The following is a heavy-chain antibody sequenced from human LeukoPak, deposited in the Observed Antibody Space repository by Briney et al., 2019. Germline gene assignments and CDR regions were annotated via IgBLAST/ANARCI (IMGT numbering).Heavy chain of an antibody. V-gene: IGHV1-2*02. CDR2: INPNNGDT. CDR3: ARVLRHYHTNLHY. Sequence: VASVKVPCKASGYTFSGNFMHWVRQAPGQGLEWMGWINPNNGDTNYAQKFQGRVTVTRDTSISTAYMELSRLRSDDTAVYYCARVLRHYHTNLHYWGQGTLVTVSS. CDR1: GYTFSGNF. J-gene: IGHJ4*02. D-gene: IGHD1-14*01.